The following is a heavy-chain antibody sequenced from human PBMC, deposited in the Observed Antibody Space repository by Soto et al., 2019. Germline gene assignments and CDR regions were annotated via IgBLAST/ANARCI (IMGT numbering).Heavy chain of an antibody. CDR1: GYTFTGYY. D-gene: IGHD3-22*01. CDR2: INPNNGDT. V-gene: IGHV1-2*02. J-gene: IGHJ4*02. CDR3: ARLKSYYDSRGSSDF. Sequence: ASVKVSCKASGYTFTGYYIYWLRQAPGQGLEWMGWINPNNGDTNYAQKFQGRVTMTRDSSISTAYLELSRLGSDDTAIYYCARLKSYYDSRGSSDFWGQGTLVTVSS.